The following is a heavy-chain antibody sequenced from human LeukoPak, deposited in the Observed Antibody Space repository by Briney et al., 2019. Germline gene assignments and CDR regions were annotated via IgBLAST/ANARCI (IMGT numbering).Heavy chain of an antibody. Sequence: PSETLSLTCTVSGYSISSGYYWGWIRQPPGKGLEWIGSIYHSGSTYYNPSLKSRVTISVDTSKNQFSLKLSSVTAADTAVYYCARGQLVQDYWGQGTLVTVSS. J-gene: IGHJ4*02. CDR1: GYSISSGYY. V-gene: IGHV4-38-2*02. D-gene: IGHD6-13*01. CDR3: ARGQLVQDY. CDR2: IYHSGST.